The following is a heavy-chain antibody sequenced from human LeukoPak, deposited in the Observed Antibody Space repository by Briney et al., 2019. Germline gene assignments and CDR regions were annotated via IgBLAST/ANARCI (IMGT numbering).Heavy chain of an antibody. CDR1: GFNFNSYW. Sequence: GGSLRLSCAASGFNFNSYWMHWVRQVPGKGLVWVSRIYSDGSRTSYADSVKGRFTISRDNSKNTLYLQMNSLIAEHTAVYYCAKGAKSQRITMIVVDYWGQGTLVTVSS. V-gene: IGHV3-74*01. J-gene: IGHJ4*02. CDR3: AKGAKSQRITMIVVDY. CDR2: IYSDGSRT. D-gene: IGHD3-22*01.